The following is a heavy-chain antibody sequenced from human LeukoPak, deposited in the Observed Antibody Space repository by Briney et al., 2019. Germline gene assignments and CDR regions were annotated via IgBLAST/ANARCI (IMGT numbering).Heavy chain of an antibody. V-gene: IGHV3-23*01. CDR3: AKGYYYDSSGYYYGQSFFDY. Sequence: QSGGSLRLSCAASGFTFSSYAMSWVRQAPGKGLEWVSAISGSGGSTYYADSVKGRFTISRDNSKNTLYLQMNSLRAEDTAVYYCAKGYYYDSSGYYYGQSFFDYWGQGTLVTVSS. CDR1: GFTFSSYA. J-gene: IGHJ4*02. CDR2: ISGSGGST. D-gene: IGHD3-22*01.